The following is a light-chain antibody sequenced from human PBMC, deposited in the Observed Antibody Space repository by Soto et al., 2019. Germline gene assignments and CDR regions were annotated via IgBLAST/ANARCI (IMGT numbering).Light chain of an antibody. CDR3: QQYGSSPRT. V-gene: IGKV3-20*01. CDR1: QSVSSSY. CDR2: GAS. Sequence: EIVLTQSPGTLSLSPGARATLSCSASQSVSSSYLAWYQQKPGQAPRLLIYGASSRATGIPDRFSGSGSGTDFTLTISRLEPEDFAVDYCQQYGSSPRTFGQGTKVESK. J-gene: IGKJ1*01.